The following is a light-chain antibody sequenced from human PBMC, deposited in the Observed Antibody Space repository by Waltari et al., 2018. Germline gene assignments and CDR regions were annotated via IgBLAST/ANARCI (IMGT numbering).Light chain of an antibody. Sequence: EIVMTQSPDTLSVSPGERATLSCSASESVSSNLAWYQQKPGQAPRLPILGASTRATGSPARFSGSGSGTEFTLTISSLQSEDLAIYYCQQYTDWPPTWTFGQGTKVEI. CDR3: QQYTDWPPTWT. CDR2: GAS. CDR1: ESVSSN. J-gene: IGKJ1*01. V-gene: IGKV3-15*01.